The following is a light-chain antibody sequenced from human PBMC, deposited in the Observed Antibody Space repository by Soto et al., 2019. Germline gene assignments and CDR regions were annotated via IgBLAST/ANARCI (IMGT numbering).Light chain of an antibody. CDR1: SSDVGCYNY. Sequence: QSALTQPASVSGSPGQSITISCTGKSSDVGCYNYVSWYQQHPGKAPKFMIYDVSNRPSGVSNRFSGSKSGNTASLTISGLQAEDEADYYCCSYTTSNTRQIVFGTGTKV. J-gene: IGLJ1*01. V-gene: IGLV2-14*01. CDR2: DVS. CDR3: CSYTTSNTRQIV.